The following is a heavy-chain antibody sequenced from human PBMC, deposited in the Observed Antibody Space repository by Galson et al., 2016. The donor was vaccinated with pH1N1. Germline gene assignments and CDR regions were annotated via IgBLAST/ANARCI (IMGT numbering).Heavy chain of an antibody. V-gene: IGHV4-31*03. Sequence: TLSLTCSVSGASVRSGGQYWTWIRQVPGKGLEWIGFIYYIGSTGYNPSLKSRVSMSLDMSKKQFSLNLRSVTAADTAVYYCARLIYGDYTLNFDYWGQGTLVTVSS. D-gene: IGHD4-17*01. J-gene: IGHJ4*02. CDR1: GASVRSGGQY. CDR3: ARLIYGDYTLNFDY. CDR2: IYYIGST.